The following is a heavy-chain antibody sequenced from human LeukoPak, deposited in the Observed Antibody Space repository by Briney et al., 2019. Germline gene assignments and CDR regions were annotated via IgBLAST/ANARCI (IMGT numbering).Heavy chain of an antibody. J-gene: IGHJ5*02. Sequence: GGSLRLSCAASGFTFSSYAMSWVRQAPGKGLEWVSAISGSGGSTYYADSVKGRFTISRDNSKNTLYLQMNSLRAEDTAVYYCAKRWDYDFWSGYPPRDWLDPWGQGTLVTVSS. V-gene: IGHV3-23*01. D-gene: IGHD3-3*01. CDR3: AKRWDYDFWSGYPPRDWLDP. CDR1: GFTFSSYA. CDR2: ISGSGGST.